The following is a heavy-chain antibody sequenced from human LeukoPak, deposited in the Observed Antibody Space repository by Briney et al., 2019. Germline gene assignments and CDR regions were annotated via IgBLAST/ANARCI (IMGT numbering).Heavy chain of an antibody. D-gene: IGHD4-11*01. J-gene: IGHJ1*01. V-gene: IGHV3-33*06. CDR3: AKDAQRGFDYSNSLQH. Sequence: PGGSLRVSCAALKFTFSHYAMHWVRQAPGKGLEWVAVIWNDGSDKYYADSVKGRFTVSRDNSRNILYLQMDSLRAEDTGVYYCAKDAQRGFDYSNSLQHWGPGTLVTVSS. CDR1: KFTFSHYA. CDR2: IWNDGSDK.